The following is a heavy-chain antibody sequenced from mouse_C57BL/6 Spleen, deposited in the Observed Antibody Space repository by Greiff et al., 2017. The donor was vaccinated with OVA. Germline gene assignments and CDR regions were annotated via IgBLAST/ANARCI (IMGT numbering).Heavy chain of an antibody. Sequence: QVQLQQPGAELVMPGASVKLSCKASGYTFTSYWMHWVKQRPGQGLEWIGEIDPSDSYTNYNQKFKGKSTLTVDKSSSTAYMQLSSLTSEDSAVYYFARVQRNAMDYWGQGTSVTVSS. CDR2: IDPSDSYT. V-gene: IGHV1-69*01. CDR3: ARVQRNAMDY. CDR1: GYTFTSYW. J-gene: IGHJ4*01. D-gene: IGHD6-1*01.